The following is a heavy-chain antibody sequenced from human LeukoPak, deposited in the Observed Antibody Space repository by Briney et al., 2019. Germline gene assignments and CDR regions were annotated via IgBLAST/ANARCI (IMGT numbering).Heavy chain of an antibody. D-gene: IGHD2-15*01. J-gene: IGHJ4*02. CDR3: AKAPVTTCSGAYCYPFDY. CDR1: GFTFSSYA. CDR2: ISRSGGST. V-gene: IGHV3-23*01. Sequence: WGSLRLSCAASGFTFSSYAMSWVRQAPGKGLEWVSAISRSGGSTYYADSVKGRFTISRDNSKKTLYLRMNSLRAGDAAVYYCAKAPVTTCSGAYCYPFDYWSQGTLVTVSS.